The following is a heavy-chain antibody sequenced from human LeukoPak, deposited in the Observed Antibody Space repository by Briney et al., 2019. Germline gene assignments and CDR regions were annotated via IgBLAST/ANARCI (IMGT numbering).Heavy chain of an antibody. V-gene: IGHV1-69*01. Sequence: GASVKASCKASGGTFSSYAISWVRQAPGQGLEWMGGIIPIFGTANYAQKFQGRVTITADESTSTAYMELSSLRSEDTAVYYCAKDRSYSYGGIDYWGQGTLVTVSS. CDR1: GGTFSSYA. CDR3: AKDRSYSYGGIDY. CDR2: IIPIFGTA. J-gene: IGHJ4*02. D-gene: IGHD5-18*01.